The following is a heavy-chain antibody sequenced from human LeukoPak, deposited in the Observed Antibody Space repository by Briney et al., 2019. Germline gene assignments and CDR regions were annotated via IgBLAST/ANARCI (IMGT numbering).Heavy chain of an antibody. CDR2: MNPNSGGT. V-gene: IGHV1-2*02. J-gene: IGHJ4*02. CDR1: GYTFTDYY. Sequence: ASVKVSCKASGYTFTDYYIHWVRQAPGQGLEWMAWMNPNSGGTSYAQKFQGRVTMTRDTSISTAYMELSRLRFDDTAVYYCARNKEGKSLVYWGQGTLVTVSS. CDR3: ARNKEGKSLVY.